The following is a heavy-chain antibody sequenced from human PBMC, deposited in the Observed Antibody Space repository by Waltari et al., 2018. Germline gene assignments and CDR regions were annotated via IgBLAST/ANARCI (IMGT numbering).Heavy chain of an antibody. J-gene: IGHJ6*02. CDR2: INHSGST. Sequence: QVQLQQWGAGLLKPSETLSLTCAVYGGSFSGYYWSWIRQPPGKGLEWIGEINHSGSTTYTPALKSRVTISVDTSKNQFSLKLSSVTAADTAVYYCARGRKQLAPRGYYYYGMDVWGQGTTVTVSS. V-gene: IGHV4-34*01. D-gene: IGHD6-13*01. CDR3: ARGRKQLAPRGYYYYGMDV. CDR1: GGSFSGYY.